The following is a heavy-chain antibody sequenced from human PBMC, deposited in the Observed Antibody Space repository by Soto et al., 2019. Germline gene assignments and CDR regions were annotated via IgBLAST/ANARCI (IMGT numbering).Heavy chain of an antibody. CDR3: GKERRGSGWSVCNF. V-gene: IGHV3-23*01. D-gene: IGHD6-19*01. J-gene: IGHJ4*02. Sequence: GSLRLSCTASGFPFSHYAMNWVRQGPGTRLEWVADISGSGDSARYADSVRGRFTISRDNSRDTLYLQMNSLGVDDTAVYYCGKERRGSGWSVCNFWGQGALVTVSS. CDR1: GFPFSHYA. CDR2: ISGSGDSA.